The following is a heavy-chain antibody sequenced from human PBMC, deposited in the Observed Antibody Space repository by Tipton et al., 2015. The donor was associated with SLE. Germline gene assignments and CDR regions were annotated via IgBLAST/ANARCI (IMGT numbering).Heavy chain of an antibody. CDR1: GGSISSSSYY. CDR2: IYYSGST. CDR3: VGFGPDAYYYYYMDV. Sequence: TLSLTCTVSGGSISSSSYYWGWIRQPPGKGLEWIGYIYYSGSTYYNPSLKSRVTISVDTSKNQFSLKLSSVTAADTAVYYCVGFGPDAYYYYYMDVWGKGTTVTVSS. D-gene: IGHD3-16*01. V-gene: IGHV4-39*01. J-gene: IGHJ6*03.